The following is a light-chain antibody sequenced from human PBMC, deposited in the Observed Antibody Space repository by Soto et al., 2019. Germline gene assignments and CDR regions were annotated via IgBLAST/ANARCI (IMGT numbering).Light chain of an antibody. V-gene: IGKV1-39*01. CDR2: GAF. CDR3: QQSYNTPRT. CDR1: QRIANF. Sequence: DLQMTQSPSSLSAFVGDRVTITCRASQRIANFLNWYQQKPGQAPQLLVYGAFSLKSGVPSRFSGSGSGTDFTLTINSLQPEDFATYYCQQSYNTPRTFGQGTNVEIK. J-gene: IGKJ2*01.